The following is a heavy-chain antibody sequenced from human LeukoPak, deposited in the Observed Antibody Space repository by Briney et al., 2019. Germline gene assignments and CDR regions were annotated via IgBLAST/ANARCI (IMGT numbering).Heavy chain of an antibody. Sequence: GGSLRLSCAASGFTFSSYWMHWVRQAPGKGLVWVSRINGDGSSTSYADSVKGRFTISRDNAKKALYLQMNSLGAEDTAVYYCAKARGEYSSSSGDYWGQGTLVTVSS. CDR3: AKARGEYSSSSGDY. D-gene: IGHD6-6*01. J-gene: IGHJ4*02. CDR2: INGDGSST. CDR1: GFTFSSYW. V-gene: IGHV3-74*01.